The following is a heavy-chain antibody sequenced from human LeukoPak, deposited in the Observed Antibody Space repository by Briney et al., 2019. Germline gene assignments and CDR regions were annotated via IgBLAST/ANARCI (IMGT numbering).Heavy chain of an antibody. D-gene: IGHD4-23*01. J-gene: IGHJ4*02. V-gene: IGHV1-2*02. Sequence: ASVKVSCKASGYTFTGYYMHWVRQAPGQGLEWMAWLNPNSGDTDSARKFQGRVTMTRDTSITTAYLELSSLRSDDTAVYYCARAPAGGPFDNWGQGTLVTVSS. CDR1: GYTFTGYY. CDR2: LNPNSGDT. CDR3: ARAPAGGPFDN.